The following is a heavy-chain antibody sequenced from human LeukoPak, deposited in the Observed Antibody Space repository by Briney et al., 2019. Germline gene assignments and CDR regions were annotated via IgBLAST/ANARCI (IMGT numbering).Heavy chain of an antibody. CDR3: AREAILERQRRGYYMDV. J-gene: IGHJ6*03. CDR2: INAGNGNT. CDR1: GYTFTSYA. D-gene: IGHD1-1*01. Sequence: GASVKVSCKASGYTFTSYAMHWVRQAPGQRLEWMGWINAGNGNTKYSQKFQGRVTMTRDTSISTAYMELSRLRSDDTAIYYCAREAILERQRRGYYMDVWGKGTTVTVSS. V-gene: IGHV1-3*01.